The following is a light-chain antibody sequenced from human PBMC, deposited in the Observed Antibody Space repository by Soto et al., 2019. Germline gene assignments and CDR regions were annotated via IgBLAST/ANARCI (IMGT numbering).Light chain of an antibody. Sequence: IVMTQSPATLSVSQGERAALSCRASQSVRNNLAWYQQKPGQAPILIIYGASTRATGIPDTFGGSGSGTEFTLIISSLQSEDFAVYYCQQYNRWPVTFGGGTKVDIK. CDR2: GAS. J-gene: IGKJ4*01. V-gene: IGKV3-15*01. CDR3: QQYNRWPVT. CDR1: QSVRNN.